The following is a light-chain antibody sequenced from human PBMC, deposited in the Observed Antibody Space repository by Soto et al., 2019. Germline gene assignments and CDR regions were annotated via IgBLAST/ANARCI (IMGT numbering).Light chain of an antibody. J-gene: IGKJ4*01. Sequence: DIQMTQSPYSLSASVGDTVTITCRASQSISTYLNWYQKKAGEAPELLIYAASSLQSGVPVRFTGSGSGTDFTLTILSLQPEDFATYYCQQSYATPLTFGGGTKVEIK. CDR1: QSISTY. CDR3: QQSYATPLT. CDR2: AAS. V-gene: IGKV1-39*01.